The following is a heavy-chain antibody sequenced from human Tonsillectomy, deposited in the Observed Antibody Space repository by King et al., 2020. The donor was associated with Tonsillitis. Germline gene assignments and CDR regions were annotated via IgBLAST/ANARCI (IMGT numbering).Heavy chain of an antibody. J-gene: IGHJ4*02. CDR1: GFAVGYSY. CDR2: IAGGGST. V-gene: IGHV3-53*01. D-gene: IGHD6-13*01. CDR3: SKEAPGAIDY. Sequence: VQLVESGGGLVQPGGSLRLSCAASGFAVGYSYMSWVRQAPGTGLEWVSVIAGGGSTYYADSVKGRFTISRDNSKNTLYLQMNSLRAEDTAVYYCSKEAPGAIDYWGQGTLVTVSS.